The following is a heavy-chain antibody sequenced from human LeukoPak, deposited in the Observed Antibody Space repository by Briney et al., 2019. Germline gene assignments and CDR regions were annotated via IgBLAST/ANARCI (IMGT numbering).Heavy chain of an antibody. Sequence: GGSLRLSCAASGFTVSSNYMTWVRQAPGKGLEWVSVIYSGGRTFDADSVKGRFTISRDNVKNTVFLQMNSLRVEDTAVYYCATVSSSWLGYFQHWGQGTPVTASS. CDR3: ATVSSSWLGYFQH. V-gene: IGHV3-66*01. J-gene: IGHJ1*01. CDR2: IYSGGRT. D-gene: IGHD6-13*01. CDR1: GFTVSSNY.